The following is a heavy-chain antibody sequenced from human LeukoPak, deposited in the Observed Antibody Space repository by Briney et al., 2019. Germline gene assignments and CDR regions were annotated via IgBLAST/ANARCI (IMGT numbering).Heavy chain of an antibody. CDR3: ARGDLPDYYDSSGYYQIDY. CDR1: GYTFTSYG. D-gene: IGHD3-22*01. J-gene: IGHJ4*02. CDR2: ISAYNGNT. Sequence: ASVKASCKASGYTFTSYGISWVRQAPGQGLEWMGWISAYNGNTNYAQKLQGRVTMTTDTSTSTAYMELRSLRSDDTAVYYCARGDLPDYYDSSGYYQIDYWGQGTLVTVSS. V-gene: IGHV1-18*01.